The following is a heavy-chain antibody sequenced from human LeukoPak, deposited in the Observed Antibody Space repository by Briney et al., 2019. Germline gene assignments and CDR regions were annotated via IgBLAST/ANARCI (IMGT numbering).Heavy chain of an antibody. CDR2: IYHSGST. CDR1: GYSISSGYY. D-gene: IGHD3-22*01. CDR3: ARAVDYYDSSGYFPDAFDI. V-gene: IGHV4-38-2*02. J-gene: IGHJ3*02. Sequence: KPSETLSLTCTVSGYSISSGYYWGCIRQSPGKGLEWIGSIYHSGSTYYNPPLKSRVTIAVDTSKNQLSLKLSSVTAADTAVYYCARAVDYYDSSGYFPDAFDIWGQGTMVTVSS.